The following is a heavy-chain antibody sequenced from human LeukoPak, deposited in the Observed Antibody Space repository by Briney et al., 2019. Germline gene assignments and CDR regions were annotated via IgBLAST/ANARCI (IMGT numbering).Heavy chain of an antibody. J-gene: IGHJ4*02. Sequence: PGGSLRLSCAASGFTFSSYGMHWVRQAPGKGLEWVAVIWYDGSNKYYADSVKGRFTISRDNSKNTLYLQMNSLRAEDTAVYYCARDMVTTLIDDWGQGTPVTVSS. V-gene: IGHV3-33*01. D-gene: IGHD4-17*01. CDR2: IWYDGSNK. CDR1: GFTFSSYG. CDR3: ARDMVTTLIDD.